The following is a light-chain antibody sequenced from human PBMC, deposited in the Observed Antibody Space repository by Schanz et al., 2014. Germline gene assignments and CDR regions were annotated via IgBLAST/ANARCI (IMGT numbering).Light chain of an antibody. CDR3: NSYASSSTRV. J-gene: IGLJ3*02. Sequence: QSALTQPASVSGSPGQSITISCTGTSSDVAVYNHVSWYQQHPGKAPKLIIYDVSNRPSGVSNRFSGSKSGNTASLTISGLQAEDEADYYCNSYASSSTRVFGGGTKLTVL. CDR2: DVS. V-gene: IGLV2-14*03. CDR1: SSDVAVYNH.